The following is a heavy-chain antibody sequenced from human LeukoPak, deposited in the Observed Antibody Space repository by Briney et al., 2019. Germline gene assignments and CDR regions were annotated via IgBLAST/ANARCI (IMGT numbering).Heavy chain of an antibody. V-gene: IGHV4-59*01. Sequence: SETLSLTCTVSGGSISSYCWSWIRQPPGKGLEWIGYIYYSGSTNYNPSLKSRVTISVDTSKNQFSLKLSSVTAADTAVYYCARDTYGLDVWGKGTTVTVSS. CDR3: ARDTYGLDV. J-gene: IGHJ6*04. CDR2: IYYSGST. CDR1: GGSISSYC.